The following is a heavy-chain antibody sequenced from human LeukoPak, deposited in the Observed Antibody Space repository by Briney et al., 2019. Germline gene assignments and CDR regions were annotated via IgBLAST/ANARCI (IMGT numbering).Heavy chain of an antibody. D-gene: IGHD5-18*01. CDR3: ARKVRDTALAPVLLWY. CDR2: IYTSGST. J-gene: IGHJ4*02. Sequence: SQTLSLTGSDFGGSSSSGSYYWSWIRQPAGKELEWIGRIYTSGSTNYNPSLKSRVTISVDTSKNQCSLELSSVTAEATAVYYCARKVRDTALAPVLLWYWGAGTLVTVAS. V-gene: IGHV4-61*02. CDR1: GGSSSSGSYY.